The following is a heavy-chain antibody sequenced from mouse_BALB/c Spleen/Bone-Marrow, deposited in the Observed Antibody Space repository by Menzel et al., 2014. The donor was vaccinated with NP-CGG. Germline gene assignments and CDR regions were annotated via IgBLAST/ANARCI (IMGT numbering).Heavy chain of an antibody. Sequence: EVQLQQSGPELVKPGASVKVSCKASGYAFTNYNMYLVKQSHGKSLEWIGYIDPYSGGTNYNQKFRGKATLTVDKSSSTAYMHLNSLTSEDSAVYYCSRGVLAYFDYWGQGTTLTVSS. J-gene: IGHJ2*01. D-gene: IGHD2-14*01. V-gene: IGHV1S135*01. CDR3: SRGVLAYFDY. CDR2: IDPYSGGT. CDR1: GYAFTNYN.